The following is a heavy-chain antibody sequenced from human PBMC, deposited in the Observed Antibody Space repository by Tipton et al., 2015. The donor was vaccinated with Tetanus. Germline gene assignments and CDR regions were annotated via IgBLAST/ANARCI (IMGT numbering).Heavy chain of an antibody. CDR2: IYYSGST. CDR3: ARGGTAAAGGGLDY. V-gene: IGHV4-59*01. J-gene: IGHJ4*02. CDR1: GGSISSYY. Sequence: TLSLTCTVSGGSISSYYWSWIRRPPGKGLEWIGYIYYSGSTNYNPSLKSRVTISVDTSKNQFSLKLSSVTAADTAVYYCARGGTAAAGGGLDYWGQGTLVTVSS. D-gene: IGHD6-13*01.